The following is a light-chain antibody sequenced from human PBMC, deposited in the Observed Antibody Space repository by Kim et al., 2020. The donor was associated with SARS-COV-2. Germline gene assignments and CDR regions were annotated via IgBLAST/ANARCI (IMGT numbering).Light chain of an antibody. CDR3: QQRSNWPLT. CDR2: AAS. Sequence: EIVLTQSPATLSLSPGERATLSCRASQSVSRNLAWYQQKPGQAPRLLIYAASNRATGIPARFSGSGSGTDFTLTISSLEPEDFAVYYCQQRSNWPLTFGGGTKVDIK. CDR1: QSVSRN. V-gene: IGKV3-11*01. J-gene: IGKJ4*01.